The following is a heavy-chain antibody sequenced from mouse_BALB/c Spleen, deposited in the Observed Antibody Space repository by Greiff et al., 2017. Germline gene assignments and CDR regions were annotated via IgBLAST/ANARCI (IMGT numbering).Heavy chain of an antibody. CDR2: IWSGGSN. Sequence: QVQLKESGPGLVQPSQSLSITCTVSGYSLTSYGVHWVRQSQGKGLEWLGLIWSGGSNDYNAAFIYRLSISKDNSNRQVFFKMNRLQANETAIYSCARSPYGSSSVYAMDYWGQGTSVTVSS. D-gene: IGHD1-1*01. CDR1: GYSLTSYG. J-gene: IGHJ4*01. CDR3: ARSPYGSSSVYAMDY. V-gene: IGHV2-2*02.